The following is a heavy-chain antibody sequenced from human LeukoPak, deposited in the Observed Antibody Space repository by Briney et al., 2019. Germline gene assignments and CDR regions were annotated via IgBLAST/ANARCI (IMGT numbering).Heavy chain of an antibody. CDR2: INQDASEI. V-gene: IGHV3-7*01. Sequence: GGSLRLSCAASGFTFSTYWMNWYRQAPGKGLEWVGNINQDASEINYVDSVRGRFTISRDNAKNSLHLQMNSLRAEDTTVYYCATDRDNSDWQKRFDTWGQGTLVTVSS. CDR3: ATDRDNSDWQKRFDT. CDR1: GFTFSTYW. J-gene: IGHJ4*02. D-gene: IGHD2-21*02.